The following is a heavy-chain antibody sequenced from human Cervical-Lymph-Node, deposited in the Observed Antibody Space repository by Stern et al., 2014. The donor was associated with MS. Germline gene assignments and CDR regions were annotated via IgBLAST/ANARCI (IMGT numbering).Heavy chain of an antibody. Sequence: QITLKESGPVLVKPTETLTLTCNVSGFSLSNARMGVSWLRQPPGQALEWLAHNFSNDEKSYSTSLKSRLTISKDTSKSQVVLTMTNMDPVDTATYYCARTYDFWSGYPSPFDYWGQGTLVTVSS. CDR1: GFSLSNARMG. J-gene: IGHJ4*02. CDR3: ARTYDFWSGYPSPFDY. D-gene: IGHD3-3*01. CDR2: NFSNDEK. V-gene: IGHV2-26*01.